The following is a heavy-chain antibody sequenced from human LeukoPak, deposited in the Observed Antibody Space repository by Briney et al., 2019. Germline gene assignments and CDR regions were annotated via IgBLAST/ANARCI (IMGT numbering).Heavy chain of an antibody. CDR3: AGDLAVADQIHRHYYYGMDV. CDR2: ISAYNGNT. J-gene: IGHJ6*02. Sequence: ASVKVSCKASGYTFTSYGISWVRQAPGQGLEWMGWISAYNGNTNYAQKLQGGVTMTTDTSTSTAYMELRSLRSDDTAVYYCAGDLAVADQIHRHYYYGMDVWGQGTTVTVSS. CDR1: GYTFTSYG. V-gene: IGHV1-18*01. D-gene: IGHD6-19*01.